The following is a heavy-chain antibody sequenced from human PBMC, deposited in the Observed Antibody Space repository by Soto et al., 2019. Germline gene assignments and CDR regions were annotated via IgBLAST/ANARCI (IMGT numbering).Heavy chain of an antibody. Sequence: PSETLSLTCGVYRGSFSGFYWSWVRQTPGGGLEWIGEINHSGTTNYNPSFQNRATISVDKSTNNFSLKMTSVTAADAAVYYCARGRGYVYGSNFYGLDVWGQGTTVTVSS. CDR3: ARGRGYVYGSNFYGLDV. V-gene: IGHV4-34*01. J-gene: IGHJ6*02. CDR2: INHSGTT. D-gene: IGHD6-25*01. CDR1: RGSFSGFY.